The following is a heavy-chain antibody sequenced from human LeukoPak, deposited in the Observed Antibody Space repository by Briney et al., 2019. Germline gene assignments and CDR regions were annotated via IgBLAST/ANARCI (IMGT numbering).Heavy chain of an antibody. CDR3: ARWVSTSYDAFDI. CDR1: GFTFSYYA. Sequence: AGGSLRLSCAASGFTFSYYAMHWVRQAPGKGLEYVSAISSDGGSTYYANSVKGRFTISRDNSKNMLYLQMGSLRPEDMAVYYCARWVSTSYDAFDIWGQGTMVTVSS. V-gene: IGHV3-64*01. D-gene: IGHD6-6*01. J-gene: IGHJ3*02. CDR2: ISSDGGST.